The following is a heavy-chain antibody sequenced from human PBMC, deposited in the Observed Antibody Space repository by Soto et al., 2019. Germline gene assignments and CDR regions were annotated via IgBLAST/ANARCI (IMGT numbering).Heavy chain of an antibody. CDR3: ARDYGGEIFDY. J-gene: IGHJ4*02. Sequence: QLQLQESGPGLVKPSETLSLTCTVSGGSISSSSYYWGWIRQPPGKGLEWIGSIYYSECTYYNPSLKSRVTISGDTPKNHSSLKLSSVNAAARAVYCCARDYGGEIFDYWGQGTLVTVSS. V-gene: IGHV4-39*02. D-gene: IGHD2-21*01. CDR2: IYYSECT. CDR1: GGSISSSSYY.